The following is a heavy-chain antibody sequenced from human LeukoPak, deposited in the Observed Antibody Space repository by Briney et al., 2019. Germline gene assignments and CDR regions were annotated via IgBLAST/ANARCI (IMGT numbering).Heavy chain of an antibody. J-gene: IGHJ5*02. D-gene: IGHD4/OR15-4a*01. CDR2: IIPILGIA. CDR1: GGTFSSYA. V-gene: IGHV1-69*04. Sequence: ASVKVSFKASGGTFSSYAISWVRQAPGQGLEWMGRIIPILGIANYAQKFQGRVTITADKSTSTAYMELSSLRSEDTAVYYCVRDRGATSWRWFDPWGQGTLVTVSS. CDR3: VRDRGATSWRWFDP.